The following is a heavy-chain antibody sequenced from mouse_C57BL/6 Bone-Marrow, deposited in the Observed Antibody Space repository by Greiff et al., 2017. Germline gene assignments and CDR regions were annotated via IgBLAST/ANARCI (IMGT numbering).Heavy chain of an antibody. J-gene: IGHJ2*01. Sequence: QVQLQQPGAELVKPGASVKLSCKASGYTFTSYWMQWVKQRPGQGLEWIGEVDPSDSYTNYNHTFKGKATLTVDTSSSTAYLQLSSLTSEYSAVYYFARTRSDYWGQGTTLTVSS. CDR1: GYTFTSYW. CDR2: VDPSDSYT. CDR3: ARTRSDY. V-gene: IGHV1-50*01.